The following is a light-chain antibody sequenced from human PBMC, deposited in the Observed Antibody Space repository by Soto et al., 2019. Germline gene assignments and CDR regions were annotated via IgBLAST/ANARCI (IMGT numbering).Light chain of an antibody. J-gene: IGLJ1*01. CDR1: SSDVGGYNY. CDR2: EVS. V-gene: IGLV2-8*01. Sequence: QSALTQPPSASGSPGQSVTISCTGTSSDVGGYNYVSWFQQHPGKAPKLMIYEVSKRPSGVPDRFSGSKSGNTASLTVSGLQAEDEADYYCSSFAGSNKSVFGTGTKFTVL. CDR3: SSFAGSNKSV.